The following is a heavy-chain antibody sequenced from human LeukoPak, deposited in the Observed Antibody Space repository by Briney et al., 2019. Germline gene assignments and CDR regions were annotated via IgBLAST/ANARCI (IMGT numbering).Heavy chain of an antibody. J-gene: IGHJ4*02. CDR3: ARAPVELDYFDY. V-gene: IGHV3-33*01. D-gene: IGHD3-10*01. Sequence: GRSLRLSCAASGFTFSSYGMHWVRQAPGKGLEWVAVIWYDGSNKYYADSVKGRFTISRDNSKNTLYLQMNSLRAEDTAVYYCARAPVELDYFDYWGQGTLVTVSS. CDR2: IWYDGSNK. CDR1: GFTFSSYG.